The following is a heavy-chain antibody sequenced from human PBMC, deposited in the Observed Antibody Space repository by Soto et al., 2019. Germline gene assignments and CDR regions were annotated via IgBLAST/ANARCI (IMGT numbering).Heavy chain of an antibody. J-gene: IGHJ3*02. CDR1: GGSISSSSYY. CDR3: ASYYDILTAVPQVDI. V-gene: IGHV4-39*01. Sequence: SETLSLTCTVSGGSISSSSYYWGWIRQPPGKGLEWIGSIYYSGSTYYNPSLKSRVTISVDTSKNQFSLKLSSVTAADTAVYYCASYYDILTAVPQVDIWGQGTMVTVSS. D-gene: IGHD3-9*01. CDR2: IYYSGST.